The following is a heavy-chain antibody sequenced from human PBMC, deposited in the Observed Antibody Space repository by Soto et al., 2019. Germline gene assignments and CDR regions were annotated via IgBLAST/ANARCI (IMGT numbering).Heavy chain of an antibody. CDR2: IIPIFGTA. V-gene: IGHV1-69*06. D-gene: IGHD2-2*01. CDR1: GGTFSSYA. CDR3: ARAMLLVVAAGREGYDYYGMDV. J-gene: IGHJ6*02. Sequence: QVQLVQSGAEVKKPGSSVKVSCKASGGTFSSYAISWVRQAPGQGLEWMGGIIPIFGTANYAQKFQGRVTITADNSTSTAYMGLRRLRSEDTAVYYCARAMLLVVAAGREGYDYYGMDVWGQGTTVTVSS.